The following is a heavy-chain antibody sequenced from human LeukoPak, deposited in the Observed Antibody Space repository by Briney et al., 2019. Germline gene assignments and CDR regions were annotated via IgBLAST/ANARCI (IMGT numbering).Heavy chain of an antibody. V-gene: IGHV5-51*01. CDR1: GYSFASFW. D-gene: IGHD2-2*01. Sequence: GESLKISCKGSGYSFASFWIGWVRQMPGKGLEWMGVIYPADSDTIYSPSFQGQVTISANKSTSTAYLHWSTLKASDTAIYYCARQSAAAQYTNWFDPWGQGTLVTVSS. J-gene: IGHJ5*02. CDR2: IYPADSDT. CDR3: ARQSAAAQYTNWFDP.